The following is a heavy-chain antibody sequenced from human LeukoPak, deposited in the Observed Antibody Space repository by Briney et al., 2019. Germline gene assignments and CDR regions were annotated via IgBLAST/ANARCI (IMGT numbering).Heavy chain of an antibody. D-gene: IGHD3-10*01. CDR1: GYTFTGYY. Sequence: RVASVKVSCKASGYTFTGYYMHWVRQAPGEGLEWMGWINPNSGGTNYAQTFQGWVTMTRDTSISTAYTELSRLRSDDTAVYYCARAHYYGSGSYYPRGAFDIWGQGTMVTVSS. CDR2: INPNSGGT. CDR3: ARAHYYGSGSYYPRGAFDI. J-gene: IGHJ3*02. V-gene: IGHV1-2*04.